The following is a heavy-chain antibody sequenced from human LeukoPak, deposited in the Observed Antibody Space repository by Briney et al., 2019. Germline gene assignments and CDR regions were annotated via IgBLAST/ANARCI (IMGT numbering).Heavy chain of an antibody. D-gene: IGHD5-18*01. Sequence: SGRSLRLSCAASGFTFSSYAMRWVRQAPGKGLEWVAVISYDGSNKYYADPVKGRFTISRDNSKHTRYQQMNSMSSEDADYNYXXRXXQVDTAGRAFDIWGQGTMVTVSS. CDR3: XRXXQVDTAGRAFDI. V-gene: IGHV3-30-3*01. CDR1: GFTFSSYA. CDR2: ISYDGSNK. J-gene: IGHJ3*02.